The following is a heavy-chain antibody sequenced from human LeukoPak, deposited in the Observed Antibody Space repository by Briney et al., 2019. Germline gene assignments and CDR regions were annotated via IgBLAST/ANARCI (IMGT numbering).Heavy chain of an antibody. CDR3: ARGSDYDDYFYMDF. J-gene: IGHJ6*03. CDR2: INPNSGGT. CDR1: GYTFTGYY. V-gene: IGHV1-2*02. Sequence: ASVTVSCKASGYTFTGYYMHWVRQAPGQGLEWMGWINPNSGGTNYAQKFQGRVTMTRDTSISTAYMELTRLRSDDTAVYFCARGSDYDDYFYMDFWGKGTTVTVSS.